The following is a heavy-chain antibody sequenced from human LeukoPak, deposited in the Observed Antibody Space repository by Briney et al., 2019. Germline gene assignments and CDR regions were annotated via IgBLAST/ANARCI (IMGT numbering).Heavy chain of an antibody. CDR2: ISWNSGSI. Sequence: GRSLRLSCAASGFTFDDYAMHWVRQAPGKGLEWVSGISWNSGSIGYADSMKGRFTIPRDNAKNSLYLQMNSLRAEDTALYYCAKDPTYSSGWCFDYWGQGTLVTVYS. V-gene: IGHV3-9*01. CDR1: GFTFDDYA. J-gene: IGHJ4*02. D-gene: IGHD6-19*01. CDR3: AKDPTYSSGWCFDY.